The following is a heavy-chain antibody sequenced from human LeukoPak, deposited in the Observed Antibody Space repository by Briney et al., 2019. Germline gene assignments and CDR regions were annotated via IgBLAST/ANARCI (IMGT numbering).Heavy chain of an antibody. CDR2: IHHSGNS. D-gene: IGHD7-27*01. V-gene: IGHV4-59*02. CDR3: TRGHWGLQS. J-gene: IGHJ5*02. Sequence: SETLSLTCTVSGASVTDYYRSWIRQSPGKGLEWISYIHHSGNSDYNPSLRSRVTTSLDTSKNQFSLNLISVTAADTAVYYCTRGHWGLQSWSQGTLVTVSS. CDR1: GASVTDYY.